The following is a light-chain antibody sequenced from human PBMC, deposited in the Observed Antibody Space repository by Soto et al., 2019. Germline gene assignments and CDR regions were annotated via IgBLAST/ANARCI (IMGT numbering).Light chain of an antibody. CDR3: SSYTGDRHFYV. CDR2: EVT. V-gene: IGLV2-8*01. Sequence: QSVLTQPPSASGSPGQSVSISCTGTGSDVGTYNFVSWYQQHPGKAPKLLSYEVTKWPSGVPDRFTGSKSGNSASLTVSGLQAEDEAEYFCSSYTGDRHFYVFGTGTKLTVL. CDR1: GSDVGTYNF. J-gene: IGLJ1*01.